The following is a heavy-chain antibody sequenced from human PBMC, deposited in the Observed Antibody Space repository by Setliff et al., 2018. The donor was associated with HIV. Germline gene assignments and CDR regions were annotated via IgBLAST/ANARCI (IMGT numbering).Heavy chain of an antibody. CDR1: GFTFSSYS. J-gene: IGHJ5*02. V-gene: IGHV3-21*01. CDR2: ISSSSRSK. CDR3: AREWAVAGGNWFDP. Sequence: GGSLRLSCAASGFTFSSYSMNWVRQAPGKGLEWVSSISSSSRSKYYADSVKGRFTISRDNAKNSLYLQMNSLRAEDTAVYYCAREWAVAGGNWFDPWGQGTLVTVSS. D-gene: IGHD6-19*01.